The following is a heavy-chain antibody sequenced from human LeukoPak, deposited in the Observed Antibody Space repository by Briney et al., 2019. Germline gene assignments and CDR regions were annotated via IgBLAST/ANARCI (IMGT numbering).Heavy chain of an antibody. J-gene: IGHJ4*02. CDR2: IYPGDSDT. CDR1: GYRFTSYW. D-gene: IGHD3-16*01. Sequence: GESLKISCKGSGYRFTSYWIAWVRQMPGKGLEWMGIIYPGDSDTKYSPSFQGQVTISADNSISTAYLQWSSLKASDTAIYYCARKDDARGIDYWGQGTLVTVSS. CDR3: ARKDDARGIDY. V-gene: IGHV5-51*01.